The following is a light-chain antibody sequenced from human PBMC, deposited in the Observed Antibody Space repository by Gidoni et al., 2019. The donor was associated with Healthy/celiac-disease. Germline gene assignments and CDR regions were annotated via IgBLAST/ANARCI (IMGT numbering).Light chain of an antibody. Sequence: SSELTQDPAVSVALGQTVRITCQGDSLRSYYASWYQQKPGQAPVLGIYGKNNRPSGIPDRCSGSSSGNTASLTITGAQAEDEADYYCNSRDSSGNHLVFGGGTKLTVL. CDR1: SLRSYY. CDR2: GKN. CDR3: NSRDSSGNHLV. V-gene: IGLV3-19*01. J-gene: IGLJ2*01.